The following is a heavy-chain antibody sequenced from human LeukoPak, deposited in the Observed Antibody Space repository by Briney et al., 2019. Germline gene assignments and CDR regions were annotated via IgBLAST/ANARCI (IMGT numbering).Heavy chain of an antibody. D-gene: IGHD3-10*01. V-gene: IGHV3-30*18. CDR1: GFTFSSYG. CDR3: AKDLKIYYGSGDNVFDV. J-gene: IGHJ3*01. Sequence: GRSLRLSCAASGFTFSSYGMHWVRQAPGKGLEWVAVISYDGSNKYYADSVKGRFTISRDNSKNTLSLQMNSLRVEDTAVYYCAKDLKIYYGSGDNVFDVWGRGTMVTVSS. CDR2: ISYDGSNK.